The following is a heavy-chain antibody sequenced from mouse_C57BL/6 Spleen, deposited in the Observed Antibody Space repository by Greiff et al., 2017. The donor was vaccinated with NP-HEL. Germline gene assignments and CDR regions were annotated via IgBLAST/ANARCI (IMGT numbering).Heavy chain of an antibody. J-gene: IGHJ1*03. V-gene: IGHV1-80*01. CDR1: GYAFSSYW. Sequence: VQLQQSGAELVKPGASVKISCKASGYAFSSYWMNWVKQRPGKGLEWIGQIYPGDGDTNYNGKFKGKATLTADKSSSTAYMQLSSLTSEDSAVYFCARDYGSRKDWYFDVWGTGTTVTVSS. CDR2: IYPGDGDT. CDR3: ARDYGSRKDWYFDV. D-gene: IGHD1-1*01.